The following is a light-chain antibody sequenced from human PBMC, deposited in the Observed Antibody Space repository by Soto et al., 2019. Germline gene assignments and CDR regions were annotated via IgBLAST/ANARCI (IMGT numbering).Light chain of an antibody. V-gene: IGKV3-20*01. CDR2: GAS. CDR1: QSVGSTY. CDR3: QHYGSSPLFT. J-gene: IGKJ3*01. Sequence: EIVLTQSPGTLSLSPGERATLSCRASQSVGSTYLAWYQQRPGQAPRFLIYGASNRASGIPDRFSGSGSGTDFTLTISRLEPEDFAVYYCQHYGSSPLFTFRPGTKVDIK.